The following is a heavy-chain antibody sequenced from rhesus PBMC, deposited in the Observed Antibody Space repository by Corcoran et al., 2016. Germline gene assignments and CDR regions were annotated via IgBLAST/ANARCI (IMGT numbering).Heavy chain of an antibody. V-gene: IGHV4S10*01. D-gene: IGHD3-16*01. CDR1: GGSISDSYR. J-gene: IGHJ5-2*02. CDR2: IYGRSTNT. CDR3: ARDCRGSYYYSYNSLDV. Sequence: QVQLQESGPGVVKPSETLSLTCAVSGGSISDSYRWSWIRQPPGKGLEWIGYIYGRSTNTNYNPSLKSRVTMSKDTAKSQFSLKLSSVTAADTGVYYCARDCRGSYYYSYNSLDVWGRGVLVTVSS.